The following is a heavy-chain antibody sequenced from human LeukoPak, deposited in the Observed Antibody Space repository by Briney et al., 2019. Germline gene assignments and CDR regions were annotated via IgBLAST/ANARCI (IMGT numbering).Heavy chain of an antibody. CDR2: IYYSGST. CDR1: GGSISSYY. Sequence: PSETLSLTCTVSGGSISSYYWSWIRQPPGKGLEWIGYIYYSGSTNYNPPLKSRVTISVDTSKNQFSLKLSSVTAADTAVYYCAIAREGVQLWSPYYYYYYMDVWGKGTTVTVSS. J-gene: IGHJ6*03. D-gene: IGHD5-18*01. CDR3: AIAREGVQLWSPYYYYYYMDV. V-gene: IGHV4-59*01.